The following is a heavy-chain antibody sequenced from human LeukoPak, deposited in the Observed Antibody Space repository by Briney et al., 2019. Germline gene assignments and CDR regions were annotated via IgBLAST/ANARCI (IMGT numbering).Heavy chain of an antibody. J-gene: IGHJ4*02. CDR1: GYSFTTYW. V-gene: IGHV5-51*01. CDR2: IYPGDSDT. CDR3: ARYGSGTNFLDR. D-gene: IGHD3-10*01. Sequence: GESLKISCEGSGYSFTTYWIAWVRQMPGKGLEWMGFIYPGDSDTRYSPSFQGQVTFSVDKSISTAYLQWTSLKASDTAMYFCARYGSGTNFLDRWGQGTLVTVSS.